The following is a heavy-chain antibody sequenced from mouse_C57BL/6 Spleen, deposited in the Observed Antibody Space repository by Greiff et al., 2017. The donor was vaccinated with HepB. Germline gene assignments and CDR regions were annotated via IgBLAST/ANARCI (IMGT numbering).Heavy chain of an antibody. CDR2: IYPRDGST. CDR1: GYTFTSYD. V-gene: IGHV1-85*01. Sequence: QVQLKESGPELVKPGASVKLSCKASGYTFTSYDINWVQQRPGQGLEWIGWIYPRDGSTKYNENFKGKATLTVDTSSSTAYMELHSLTSEDSAVYFCARSYYYGSSYLYWYFDVWGTGTTVTVSS. J-gene: IGHJ1*03. CDR3: ARSYYYGSSYLYWYFDV. D-gene: IGHD1-1*01.